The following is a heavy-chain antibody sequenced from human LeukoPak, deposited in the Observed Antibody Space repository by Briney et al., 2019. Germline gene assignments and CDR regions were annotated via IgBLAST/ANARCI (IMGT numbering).Heavy chain of an antibody. CDR3: ARHEWGITNAFDT. J-gene: IGHJ3*02. CDR1: GGSFSGYY. CDR2: IYYSGST. V-gene: IGHV4-59*08. D-gene: IGHD1-14*01. Sequence: PSETLSLTCAVYGGSFSGYYWSWIRQPPGKGLEWIGYIYYSGSTNYNPSLKSRVTISVDTSKNQFSLKLRSVTAADTAVYYCARHEWGITNAFDTWGQGTMVTVSS.